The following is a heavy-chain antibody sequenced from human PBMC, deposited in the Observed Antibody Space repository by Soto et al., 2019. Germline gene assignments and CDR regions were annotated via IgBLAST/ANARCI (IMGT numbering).Heavy chain of an antibody. CDR2: IYYSGST. CDR3: ARDYGSGSPPSYYYYYGMDV. Sequence: SETLSLTCTVSGGSISSYYWSWIRQPPGKGLEWIGYIYYSGSTNYNPSLKGRVTISVDTSKNQFSLKLSSVTAADTAVYYCARDYGSGSPPSYYYYYGMDVWGQGTTVTVSS. V-gene: IGHV4-59*01. D-gene: IGHD3-10*01. CDR1: GGSISSYY. J-gene: IGHJ6*02.